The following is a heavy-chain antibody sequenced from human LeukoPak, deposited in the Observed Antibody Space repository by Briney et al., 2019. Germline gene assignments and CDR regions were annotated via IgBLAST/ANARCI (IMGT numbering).Heavy chain of an antibody. CDR3: ARQGSLIGYCSSTSCLGRSYYYYYGMDV. CDR1: GYTFTGYY. CDR2: INPNSGGT. Sequence: GASVKVSCKASGYTFTGYYMHWVRQAPGQGLEWMGRINPNSGGTNYAQKFQGRVTMTRDTSISTAYMELSRLRSDDTAVYYCARQGSLIGYCSSTSCLGRSYYYYYGMDVWGQGTTVTVSS. V-gene: IGHV1-2*06. D-gene: IGHD2-2*01. J-gene: IGHJ6*02.